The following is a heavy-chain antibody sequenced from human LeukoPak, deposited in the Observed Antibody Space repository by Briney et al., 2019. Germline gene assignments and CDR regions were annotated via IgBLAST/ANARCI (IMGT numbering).Heavy chain of an antibody. Sequence: GGSLRLSCAASGFTVSSNYMSWVRQAPGKGLEWVSVIYSGGSTYYADSMKGRFTISRDNSKNTLYLQMNSLRAEDTAVYYCARDPDYDSSGYQPGVFDYWGQGTLVTVSS. CDR1: GFTVSSNY. V-gene: IGHV3-66*02. J-gene: IGHJ4*02. D-gene: IGHD3-22*01. CDR2: IYSGGST. CDR3: ARDPDYDSSGYQPGVFDY.